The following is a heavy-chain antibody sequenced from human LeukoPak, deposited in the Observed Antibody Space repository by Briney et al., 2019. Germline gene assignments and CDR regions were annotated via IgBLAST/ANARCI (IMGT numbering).Heavy chain of an antibody. CDR2: VNPYTGGT. CDR1: GYTFSDYY. J-gene: IGHJ3*02. Sequence: ASVKVSRKASGYTFSDYYIHWVRQAPGQGLEWVGWVNPYTGGTDYAQKFQGRVTMTSDTSISTAYMELSSLRSDDTAVYYCARRSRGYSFDIWGQGTMVTVSS. CDR3: ARRSRGYSFDI. V-gene: IGHV1-2*02. D-gene: IGHD5-18*01.